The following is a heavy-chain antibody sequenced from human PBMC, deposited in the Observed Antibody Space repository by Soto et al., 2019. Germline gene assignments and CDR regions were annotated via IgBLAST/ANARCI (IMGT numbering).Heavy chain of an antibody. D-gene: IGHD2-8*01. V-gene: IGHV1-69*13. CDR2: IIPIFGTA. J-gene: IGHJ3*02. CDR3: AREETMVYGTTSSAFDI. CDR1: GYTFTSYY. Sequence: ASVKVSCKASGYTFTSYYIHWVRQAPGQGLEWMGGIIPIFGTANYAQKFQGRVTITADESTSTAYMELSSLRSEDTAVYYCAREETMVYGTTSSAFDIWGQGTMVTVSS.